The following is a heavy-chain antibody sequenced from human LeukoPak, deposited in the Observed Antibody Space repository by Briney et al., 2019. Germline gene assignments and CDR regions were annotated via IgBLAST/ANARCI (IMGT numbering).Heavy chain of an antibody. V-gene: IGHV4-59*08. CDR1: GGSISNYY. D-gene: IGHD3-22*01. CDR2: IYYSGTT. Sequence: SETLSLTCTVSGGSISNYYWSWIRQPPGKGLEWIGYIYYSGTTNYNPSLKSRVTTSIDTSKNQFSLKLRSVTAADTAVYYCARSAYSSGFYYFDFWGQGALVTVSS. J-gene: IGHJ4*02. CDR3: ARSAYSSGFYYFDF.